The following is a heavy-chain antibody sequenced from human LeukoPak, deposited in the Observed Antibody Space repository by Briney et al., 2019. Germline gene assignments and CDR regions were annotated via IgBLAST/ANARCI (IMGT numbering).Heavy chain of an antibody. Sequence: SETLSLTCTVSGGSISSYYWSWIRQPPGKGLEWIGYIYYSGSTNYNPSLKSRVTISVDTSKNQFSLKLSSVTAADTAVYYCARLSYSSSWPSIDYWGQGTLVTVSS. CDR1: GGSISSYY. V-gene: IGHV4-59*01. CDR3: ARLSYSSSWPSIDY. CDR2: IYYSGST. D-gene: IGHD6-13*01. J-gene: IGHJ4*02.